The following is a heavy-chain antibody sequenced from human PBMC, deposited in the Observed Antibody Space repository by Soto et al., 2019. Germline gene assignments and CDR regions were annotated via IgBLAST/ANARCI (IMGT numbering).Heavy chain of an antibody. J-gene: IGHJ4*02. D-gene: IGHD3-10*01. Sequence: QVQLVQSGAEVRKPGSSVKVSCKASGGTVSSYAITWVRQAPGKGLEWMGVFIPIFVSAHYAPKFQGRITITADESTSTAYMELSGLTSEDTAIYYCARDVSSDTTGFRGYDLWGQGTQVTVSS. V-gene: IGHV1-69*01. CDR3: ARDVSSDTTGFRGYDL. CDR1: GGTVSSYA. CDR2: FIPIFVSA.